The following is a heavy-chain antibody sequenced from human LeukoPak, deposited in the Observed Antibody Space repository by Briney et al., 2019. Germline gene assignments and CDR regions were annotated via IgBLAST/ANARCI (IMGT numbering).Heavy chain of an antibody. CDR3: ARVTHTELSTWFDP. J-gene: IGHJ5*02. CDR1: GGTFNNYA. Sequence: GASVKVSCKASGGTFNNYAINGVRQAPGQGLEWMGGIIPIFGSSNYAQKVQGRFTITADESTTTPYLELSSLRAEDTAVYYCARVTHTELSTWFDPWGQGTLVTVSS. V-gene: IGHV1-69*13. D-gene: IGHD5-18*01. CDR2: IIPIFGSS.